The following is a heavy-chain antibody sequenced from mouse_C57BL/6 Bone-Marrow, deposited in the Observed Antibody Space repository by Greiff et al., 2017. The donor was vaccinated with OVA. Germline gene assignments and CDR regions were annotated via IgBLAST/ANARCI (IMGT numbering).Heavy chain of an antibody. D-gene: IGHD6-2*01. J-gene: IGHJ4*01. CDR2: IYPGGGYT. V-gene: IGHV1-63*01. CDR1: GYTFTNYW. CDR3: ARLVTMGDYYAMDY. Sequence: VQVVESGAELVRPGTSVKMSCKASGYTFTNYWIGWAKQRPGHGLEWIGDIYPGGGYTNYNEKFKGKATLTADKSSSTAYMQFSSLTSEDSAIYYCARLVTMGDYYAMDYWGQGTSVTVSS.